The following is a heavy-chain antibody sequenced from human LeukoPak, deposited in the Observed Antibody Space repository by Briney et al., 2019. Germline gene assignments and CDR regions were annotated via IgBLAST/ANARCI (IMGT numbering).Heavy chain of an antibody. CDR1: GGSISSYY. V-gene: IGHV4-59*08. D-gene: IGHD6-13*01. Sequence: SETLSLTCTVSGGSISSYYWSWIRQPPGKGLEWIGYIYYSGSTNYNPSLKSRVTISVDTSKNQFSLKLSSETAADTAVYYCARHTQLGTLTSFDYWGQGTLVTVSS. J-gene: IGHJ4*02. CDR2: IYYSGST. CDR3: ARHTQLGTLTSFDY.